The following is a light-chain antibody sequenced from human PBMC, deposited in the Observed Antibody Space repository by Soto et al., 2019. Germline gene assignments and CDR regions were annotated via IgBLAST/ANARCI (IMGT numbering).Light chain of an antibody. CDR3: QHYGTSRT. Sequence: EIVLTQSPGTLSLSRGERATLSCRASQSVSSSYLTWYQQKPGQAPRLLIYGASSRATGIPDRFSGSGSGTDFTLTISRLEPEDFAVYYCQHYGTSRTFGRGTKVEIK. J-gene: IGKJ1*01. V-gene: IGKV3-20*01. CDR1: QSVSSSY. CDR2: GAS.